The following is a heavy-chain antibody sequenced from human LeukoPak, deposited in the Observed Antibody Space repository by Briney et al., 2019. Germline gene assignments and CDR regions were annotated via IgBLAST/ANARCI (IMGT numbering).Heavy chain of an antibody. Sequence: GASVKVSCTTSGGTFSSYIINWVRQAPGQGLEWMGGIIPIFGTASYAQNFQGRVTITADESTNTACMELSSLRSEDTAVYYCARAYSSNWYYFDYWGQGALVTVSS. CDR1: GGTFSSYI. J-gene: IGHJ4*02. CDR3: ARAYSSNWYYFDY. CDR2: IIPIFGTA. D-gene: IGHD6-19*01. V-gene: IGHV1-69*13.